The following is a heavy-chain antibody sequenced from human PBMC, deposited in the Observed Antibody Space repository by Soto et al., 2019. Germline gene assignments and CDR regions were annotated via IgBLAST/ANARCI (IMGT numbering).Heavy chain of an antibody. V-gene: IGHV6-1*01. Sequence: PSQTLSLTCVISGDSVSSNSAAWNWIRQSPSRGFEWLGRTYYRSKWYNEYAVSVKGRISINSDTSKNHFSLQLNSVTSEDTAVYYCARTGGATDSWGQGTLVTVSS. CDR3: ARTGGATDS. CDR1: GDSVSSNSAA. J-gene: IGHJ4*02. D-gene: IGHD3-16*01. CDR2: TYYRSKWYN.